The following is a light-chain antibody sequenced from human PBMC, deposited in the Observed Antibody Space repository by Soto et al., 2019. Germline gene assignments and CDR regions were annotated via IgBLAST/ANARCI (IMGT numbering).Light chain of an antibody. Sequence: DIQMTQSPSSLSASVGDRVTITCQASRAINNYLNWYQQKPGKPPKLLIYDASNLEAGVPSRFSGGGSGTDFTFSITSLPPEDVATYYCQQYESLPPLFGPGTTVQIK. J-gene: IGKJ3*01. CDR1: RAINNY. CDR2: DAS. V-gene: IGKV1-33*01. CDR3: QQYESLPPL.